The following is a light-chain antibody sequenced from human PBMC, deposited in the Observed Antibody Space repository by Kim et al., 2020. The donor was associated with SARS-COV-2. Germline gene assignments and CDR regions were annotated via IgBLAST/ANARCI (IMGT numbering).Light chain of an antibody. CDR2: AAS. V-gene: IGKV1-16*01. J-gene: IGKJ2*01. Sequence: SASVGDRVNITCRASQDMGNSLDWFQQKPGKAPKSLIHAASSLQSGVPLRFSGSGSGTDFNLTISNLQPEDFTSYYCQQYNSFPYTFGQGTKLEI. CDR1: QDMGNS. CDR3: QQYNSFPYT.